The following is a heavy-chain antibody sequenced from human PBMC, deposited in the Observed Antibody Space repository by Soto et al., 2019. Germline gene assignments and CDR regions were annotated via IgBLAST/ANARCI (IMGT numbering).Heavy chain of an antibody. J-gene: IGHJ4*02. V-gene: IGHV3-30*18. Sequence: GGSLRLSCAASGFTFSSYGMHWVRQAPGKGLEWVAVISYDGSNKYYADSVKGRFTISRDNSKNTLYLQMNSLRAEDTAVYYCAKDHSQWLALLIDYWGQGTLVTVSS. CDR3: AKDHSQWLALLIDY. D-gene: IGHD6-19*01. CDR2: ISYDGSNK. CDR1: GFTFSSYG.